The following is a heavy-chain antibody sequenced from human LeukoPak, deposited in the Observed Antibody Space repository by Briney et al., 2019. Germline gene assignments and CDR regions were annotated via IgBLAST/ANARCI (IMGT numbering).Heavy chain of an antibody. V-gene: IGHV4-39*01. CDR2: ISYSGSP. CDR1: GDSISSSTYY. CDR3: ARRRGIAAAGFDY. Sequence: SETLSLTCTVSGDSISSSTYYWGWIRQPPGKGLEWIGSISYSGSPYSNPSLRSRITISVDTSKNQFSLKLSSVTAADTAVYYCARRRGIAAAGFDYWGQGTLVPVSS. D-gene: IGHD6-13*01. J-gene: IGHJ4*02.